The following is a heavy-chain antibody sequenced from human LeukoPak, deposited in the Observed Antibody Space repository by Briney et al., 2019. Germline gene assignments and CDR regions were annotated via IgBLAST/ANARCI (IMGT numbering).Heavy chain of an antibody. V-gene: IGHV4-39*07. D-gene: IGHD3-10*01. CDR3: ASYYYGSGSYYWGRFDY. J-gene: IGHJ4*02. Sequence: SETLSLTCTVSSGSINTSNYYWGWIRQPPGKGLEWIGNIFYRGGTYYSPSLKSRVTISLDTSRNQFSLKLSSVTAADTAVYYCASYYYGSGSYYWGRFDYWGQGTLVTVSS. CDR1: SGSINTSNYY. CDR2: IFYRGGT.